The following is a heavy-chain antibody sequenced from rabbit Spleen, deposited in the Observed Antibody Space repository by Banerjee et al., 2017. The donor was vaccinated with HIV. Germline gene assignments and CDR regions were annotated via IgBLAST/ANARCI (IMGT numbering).Heavy chain of an antibody. CDR1: GVSFSYSSY. D-gene: IGHD2-1*01. Sequence: EESGGDLVKPGASLTLTCTASGVSFSYSSYMCWVRQAPGKGLEWIACIDIGSSGFTYFATWAKGRFTISKTSSTTVTLQMTGLTAADTATYFCARGTNSNGDGYNLWGPGTLVTVS. CDR2: IDIGSSGFT. CDR3: ARGTNSNGDGYNL. V-gene: IGHV1S40*01. J-gene: IGHJ4*01.